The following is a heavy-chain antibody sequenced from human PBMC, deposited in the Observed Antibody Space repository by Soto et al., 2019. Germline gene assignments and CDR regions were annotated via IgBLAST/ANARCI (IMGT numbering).Heavy chain of an antibody. J-gene: IGHJ4*02. CDR3: ARVFYCSSTSCYDY. CDR1: GYTFTSYD. V-gene: IGHV1-8*02. D-gene: IGHD2-2*01. Sequence: ASVKVSCKASGYTFTSYDINWVRQATGQGLEWMGWMNPNSGNTGYAQKFQGRVTMTRNTSISTAYMELSSLRSEDTAVYNCARVFYCSSTSCYDYWGQGTLVTVSS. CDR2: MNPNSGNT.